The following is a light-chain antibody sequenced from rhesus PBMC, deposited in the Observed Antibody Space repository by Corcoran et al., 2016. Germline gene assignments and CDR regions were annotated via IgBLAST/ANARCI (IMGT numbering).Light chain of an antibody. CDR3: QQYDNSPLT. CDR2: NAS. CDR1: QGIKYY. J-gene: IGKJ4*01. V-gene: IGKV1-66*01. Sequence: DIQMTQSPSSLSASVGDRVTITCRASQGIKYYLSWYQRKPGKAPKSLIYNASSLETGVPSRFRGSGSGTDYSLTISRLPPEDFATYYRQQYDNSPLTFGGGSKVEIK.